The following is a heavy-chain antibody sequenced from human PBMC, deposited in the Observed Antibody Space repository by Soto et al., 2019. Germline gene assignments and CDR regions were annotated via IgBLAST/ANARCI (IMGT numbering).Heavy chain of an antibody. J-gene: IGHJ6*02. CDR3: ARDVRVLEWSPPENDYYYYCMDV. CDR1: GYSFTSYW. D-gene: IGHD3-3*01. Sequence: PGESLKISCKGSGYSFTSYWIGWVRQMPGKGLEWMGIIYPGDSDTRYSPSFQGQVTISADKSISTAYLQWSSLKASDTAMYYCARDVRVLEWSPPENDYYYYCMDVWGQGTTVTVSS. CDR2: IYPGDSDT. V-gene: IGHV5-51*01.